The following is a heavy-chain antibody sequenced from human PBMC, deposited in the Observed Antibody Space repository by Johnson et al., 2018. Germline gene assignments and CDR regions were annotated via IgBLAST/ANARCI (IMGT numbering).Heavy chain of an antibody. Sequence: QVQLVQSGAEVKKPGSSVKVSCKASGGTFSSYTISWVRQAPGQGLEWMGRIIPILGIANYAQKFQGRVTITADKSTGTAYMELSSLRSEGTAVYYCARGYCSSTSGYKGLAFDIWGQGTMVTVSS. J-gene: IGHJ3*02. CDR3: ARGYCSSTSGYKGLAFDI. CDR2: IIPILGIA. D-gene: IGHD2-2*02. CDR1: GGTFSSYT. V-gene: IGHV1-69*04.